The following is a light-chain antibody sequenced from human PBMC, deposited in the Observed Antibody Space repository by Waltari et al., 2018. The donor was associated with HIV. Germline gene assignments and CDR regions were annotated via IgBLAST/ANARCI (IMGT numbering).Light chain of an antibody. J-gene: IGKJ2*01. V-gene: IGKV4-1*01. Sequence: DIVMTQTPNSLAVSLGERATLNCKSSQSVLYSSNNRDYLAWYQKRPGQPPKLLIYGASTREYGGPDRFSGSGSGTDFNLTISSLRAEDVAVYYCQQFYGAVYTFGQGTRLEIK. CDR3: QQFYGAVYT. CDR1: QSVLYSSNNRDY. CDR2: GAS.